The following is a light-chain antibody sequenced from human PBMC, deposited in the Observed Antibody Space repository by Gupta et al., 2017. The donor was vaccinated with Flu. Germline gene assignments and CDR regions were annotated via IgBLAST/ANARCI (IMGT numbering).Light chain of an antibody. CDR1: SGHSSDA. CDR2: LNSDGSH. V-gene: IGLV4-69*01. Sequence: VKLTCTLSSGHSSDAIAWHQQQPEKGPRYLMKLNSDGSHSKGDGIPDRFSGSSSGAERYLTISSLQSEDEADYYCQTWGTGIKVFGGGTKLTVL. J-gene: IGLJ3*02. CDR3: QTWGTGIKV.